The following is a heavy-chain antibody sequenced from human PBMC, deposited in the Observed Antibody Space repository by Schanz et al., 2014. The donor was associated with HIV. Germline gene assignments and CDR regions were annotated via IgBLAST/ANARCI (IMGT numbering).Heavy chain of an antibody. Sequence: QVRLVQSGAEVKKPGASVKVSCKASGYTFSSYDINWVRQATGQGLEWMGWMNPNSGHTGYAQKFQGRVDMTRTTSISTAYMELRGLTSEDTAVYFCARARAKIEGRPVGNWFDPWGQGTLVTVSS. CDR1: GYTFSSYD. J-gene: IGHJ5*02. D-gene: IGHD6-6*01. CDR3: ARARAKIEGRPVGNWFDP. V-gene: IGHV1-8*01. CDR2: MNPNSGHT.